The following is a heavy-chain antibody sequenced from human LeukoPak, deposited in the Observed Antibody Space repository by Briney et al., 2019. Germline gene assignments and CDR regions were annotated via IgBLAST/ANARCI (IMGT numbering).Heavy chain of an antibody. Sequence: ASVRVSCKASGYTFAGYYLHWVRQAPGQGLDWMGWIIPNPNNGATTYAQKFQGRVTMTTDRSISTTYMELSRLESDDTAVYYCARGSATGGWCLNLGYWGQGTLVTVSS. CDR2: IIPNPNNGAT. V-gene: IGHV1-2*02. D-gene: IGHD6-19*01. CDR3: ARGSATGGWCLNLGY. J-gene: IGHJ4*02. CDR1: GYTFAGYY.